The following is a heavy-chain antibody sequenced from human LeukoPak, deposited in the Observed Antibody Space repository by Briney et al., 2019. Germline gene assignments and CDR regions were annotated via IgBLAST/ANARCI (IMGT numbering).Heavy chain of an antibody. J-gene: IGHJ3*02. CDR1: EFTVSSNY. D-gene: IGHD3-16*01. Sequence: QPGGSLRLSCAASEFTVSSNYMSWVRQAPGKGLEWVSVIYSGGNTYYADSVKGRLTISRDNSKNTLSLQMNSLRADDTAVYYCARGGPPRDAFDIWGQGTMVTVSS. CDR2: IYSGGNT. CDR3: ARGGPPRDAFDI. V-gene: IGHV3-53*01.